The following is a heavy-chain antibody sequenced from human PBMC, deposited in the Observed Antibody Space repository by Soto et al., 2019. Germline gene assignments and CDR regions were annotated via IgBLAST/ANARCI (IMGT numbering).Heavy chain of an antibody. Sequence: GGSLRLSCEGYGFTFSDYYISWIRQAPGKGLEWISYSSNSGTFSRYADSVKGRFSISRDNTKNLLYLQMNSLRAEDTAVYYCARSGDNYNSLDYWGQGTPVTVSS. V-gene: IGHV3-11*06. J-gene: IGHJ4*02. CDR2: SSNSGTFS. D-gene: IGHD1-1*01. CDR1: GFTFSDYY. CDR3: ARSGDNYNSLDY.